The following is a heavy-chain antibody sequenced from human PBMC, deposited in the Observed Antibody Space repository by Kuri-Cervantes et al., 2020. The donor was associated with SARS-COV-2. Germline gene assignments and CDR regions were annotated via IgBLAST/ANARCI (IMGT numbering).Heavy chain of an antibody. CDR1: GFTFSSYD. CDR3: ARVRGSSPTDYYYYYYMDV. V-gene: IGHV3-13*01. J-gene: IGHJ6*03. D-gene: IGHD6-13*01. CDR2: IGTAGDT. Sequence: GGSLRLSCAASGFTFSSYDMHWVRQATGKGLEWVSAIGTAGDTYYPGSVKGRFTISRHNSKNTLYLQMNSLRAEDTAVYYCARVRGSSPTDYYYYYYMDVWGKGTTVTVSS.